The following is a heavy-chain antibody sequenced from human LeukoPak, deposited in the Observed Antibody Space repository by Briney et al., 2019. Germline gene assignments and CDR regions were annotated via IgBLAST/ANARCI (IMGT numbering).Heavy chain of an antibody. V-gene: IGHV3-23*01. CDR2: LCGSGSSK. D-gene: IGHD1-26*01. CDR1: GFTFSNYA. J-gene: IGHJ4*02. Sequence: GGSLRLSCTASGFTFSNYAMSWVRQAPGKGLEWVSTLCGSGSSKYYADSVKGRFTISRDNSKNTLYLQMNSLRAEDTAVYYCVKDDYRGDYFDYWGQGTLVTVSS. CDR3: VKDDYRGDYFDY.